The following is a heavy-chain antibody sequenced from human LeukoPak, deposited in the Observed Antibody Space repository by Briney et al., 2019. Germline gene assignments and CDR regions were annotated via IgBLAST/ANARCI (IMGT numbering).Heavy chain of an antibody. CDR2: ISYDGSNK. CDR1: GFTFSSYA. V-gene: IGHV3-30-3*01. Sequence: PGRSLRLSCAASGFTFSSYAMHWVRQAPGKGLEWVAVISYDGSNKYYADSVKGRFTISRGNSKNTLYLQMNSLRAEDTAVYYCAKALVVAAHFDYWGQGTLVTVSS. D-gene: IGHD6-19*01. J-gene: IGHJ4*02. CDR3: AKALVVAAHFDY.